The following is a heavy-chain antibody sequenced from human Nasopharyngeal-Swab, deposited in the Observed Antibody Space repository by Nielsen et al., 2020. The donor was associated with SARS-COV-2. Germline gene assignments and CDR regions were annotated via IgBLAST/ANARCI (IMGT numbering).Heavy chain of an antibody. CDR2: IIPIFGTA. Sequence: SVKVSCKASGCTFSSYAISWVRQAPGQGLEWMGGIIPIFGTANYAQKFQGRVTITADESTSTAYMELSSLRSEDTAVYYCARSEVYDILTGYTTPYWYFDLWGRGTLVTVSS. D-gene: IGHD3-9*01. CDR3: ARSEVYDILTGYTTPYWYFDL. CDR1: GCTFSSYA. J-gene: IGHJ2*01. V-gene: IGHV1-69*13.